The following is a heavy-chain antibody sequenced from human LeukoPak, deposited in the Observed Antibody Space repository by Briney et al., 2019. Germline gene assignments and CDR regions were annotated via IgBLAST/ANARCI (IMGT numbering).Heavy chain of an antibody. Sequence: GGSLRLSCAASGFPLSNYWMTWVRKVPGKGREWVANINQDGSKEYYMDSVKARFTISRDNAENSLSLQMNSLRAEDTAVYYCVRDGGVSGYDLLDYWGQGTLVTVSS. J-gene: IGHJ4*02. CDR2: INQDGSKE. CDR1: GFPLSNYW. V-gene: IGHV3-7*01. D-gene: IGHD5-12*01. CDR3: VRDGGVSGYDLLDY.